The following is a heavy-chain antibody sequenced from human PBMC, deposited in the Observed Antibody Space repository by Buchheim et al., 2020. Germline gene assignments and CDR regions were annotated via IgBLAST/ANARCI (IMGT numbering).Heavy chain of an antibody. Sequence: EVQLVQSGAEVKKPGESLKISCKGSGYSFTSYWIGWVRQMPGKGLEWMGIIYPGDSETRYSPSFQGQVTISADKSISTAYPQWSSLKAPDTAMYYCARTNCGGDCYRSYWYFDLWGRGTL. D-gene: IGHD2-21*02. CDR3: ARTNCGGDCYRSYWYFDL. CDR1: GYSFTSYW. J-gene: IGHJ2*01. V-gene: IGHV5-51*01. CDR2: IYPGDSET.